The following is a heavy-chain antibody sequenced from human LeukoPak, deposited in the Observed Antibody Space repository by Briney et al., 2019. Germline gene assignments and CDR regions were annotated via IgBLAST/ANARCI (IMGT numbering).Heavy chain of an antibody. CDR1: GFTSTSYS. J-gene: IGHJ4*02. CDR3: AREYGYYFDS. D-gene: IGHD3-22*01. Sequence: GGSLRLSCAASGFTSTSYSMTSVPQAPGKGLEWVANIKEDGSEKYYVDSVTGRFTISRDNAKNLLYLQMNSLRAEDTAVYFCAREYGYYFDSWGQGTLATVSS. CDR2: IKEDGSEK. V-gene: IGHV3-7*01.